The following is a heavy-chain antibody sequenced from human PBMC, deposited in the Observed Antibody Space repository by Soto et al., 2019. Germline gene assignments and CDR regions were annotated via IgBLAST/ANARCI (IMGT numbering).Heavy chain of an antibody. D-gene: IGHD3-10*01. J-gene: IGHJ4*02. Sequence: HPGGSLRLSCEASGFTFRSYGMYWVRQAPGKGLEWVAVISYDGTDAYYADSVKGRFTISRDNSKSALYLQMNSLIPADTAVYYCAKDRGHYGSGSYSTIHYWGQGTLVTVSS. CDR2: ISYDGTDA. CDR3: AKDRGHYGSGSYSTIHY. CDR1: GFTFRSYG. V-gene: IGHV3-30*18.